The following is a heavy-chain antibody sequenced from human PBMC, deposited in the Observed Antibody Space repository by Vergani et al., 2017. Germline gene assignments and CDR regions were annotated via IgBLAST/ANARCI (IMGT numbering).Heavy chain of an antibody. CDR1: GFTFSSYA. Sequence: QVQLVESGGGVVQPGRSLRLSCAASGFTFSSYAMHWVRQAPGKGLEWVAVISYDGSNKYYADSVKGRFTISRDNSKNTLYLQMNSLRAEDTAVYYCAKDLEMANDYWGQGTLVTVSS. D-gene: IGHD5-24*01. CDR2: ISYDGSNK. V-gene: IGHV3-30-3*01. CDR3: AKDLEMANDY. J-gene: IGHJ4*02.